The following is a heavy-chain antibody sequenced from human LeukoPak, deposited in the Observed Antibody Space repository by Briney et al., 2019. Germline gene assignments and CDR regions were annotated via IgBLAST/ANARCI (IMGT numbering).Heavy chain of an antibody. Sequence: SVKVSCTASGGTFSSYAISWVRQAPGQGLEWMGGIIPIFGTANYAQKFQGRVTITADESTSTAYMELSSLRSEDTAVYYCARERYYYDSSGYYVHGHYYYGMDVWGQGTTVTVSS. CDR2: IIPIFGTA. CDR3: ARERYYYDSSGYYVHGHYYYGMDV. J-gene: IGHJ6*02. D-gene: IGHD3-22*01. V-gene: IGHV1-69*13. CDR1: GGTFSSYA.